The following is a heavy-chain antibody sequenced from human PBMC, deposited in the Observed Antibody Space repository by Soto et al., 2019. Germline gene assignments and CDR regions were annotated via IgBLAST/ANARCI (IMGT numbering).Heavy chain of an antibody. CDR2: LIPIFGTA. CDR3: ASWLEDLYGMDV. D-gene: IGHD3-3*01. Sequence: QVQLVQSGAEVKKPGSSVKVSCKASGGTFSSYAISWVRQAPGQGLEWMGGLIPIFGTANYAQKFQGRVKITAHESTSTAYLELISLRSAETAVYYCASWLEDLYGMDVWGRGTTVTASS. CDR1: GGTFSSYA. J-gene: IGHJ6*02. V-gene: IGHV1-69*12.